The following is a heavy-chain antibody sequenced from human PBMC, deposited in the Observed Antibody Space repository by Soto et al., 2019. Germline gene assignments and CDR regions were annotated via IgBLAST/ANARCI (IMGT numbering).Heavy chain of an antibody. CDR2: ISYDGSNK. CDR1: GFTFSSYA. D-gene: IGHD2-8*01. J-gene: IGHJ6*02. V-gene: IGHV3-30-3*01. CDR3: ARAPDIVLIRAYYYYGMDV. Sequence: TGGSLRLSCAASGFTFSSYAMHWVRQAPGKGLEWVAVISYDGSNKYYADSVKGRFTISRDNSKNTLYVQMSSLRPEDTAVYYCARAPDIVLIRAYYYYGMDVWGQGTTVTVSS.